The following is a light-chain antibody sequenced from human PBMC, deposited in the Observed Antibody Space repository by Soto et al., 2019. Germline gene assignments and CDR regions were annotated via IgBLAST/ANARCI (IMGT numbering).Light chain of an antibody. J-gene: IGKJ4*01. Sequence: DIQMTQSPSSLSASVGDRVTIACRASQGISIYLAWYQQKPGKVPQLLIYDASTLQSGVPSRFSGSGSGTDFTRTISGLQPEDVATYYCQKYNGAPLTFGGGTKVEIK. CDR1: QGISIY. V-gene: IGKV1-27*01. CDR2: DAS. CDR3: QKYNGAPLT.